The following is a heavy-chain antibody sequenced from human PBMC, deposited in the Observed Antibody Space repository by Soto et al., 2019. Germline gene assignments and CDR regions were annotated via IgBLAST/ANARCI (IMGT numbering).Heavy chain of an antibody. CDR2: IYSGGST. CDR1: GFTFSNNY. J-gene: IGHJ6*02. V-gene: IGHV3-53*03. D-gene: IGHD6-13*01. CDR3: ARAEWGSSYTQYYYALDV. Sequence: GSLRLSCAASGFTFSNNYISWVRQPPGKGLEWVSLIYSGGSTYYADSLKGRFTLSRDNSKNTVYLQMNSLRAEDTAVYYCARAEWGSSYTQYYYALDVWGQGTTVTVSS.